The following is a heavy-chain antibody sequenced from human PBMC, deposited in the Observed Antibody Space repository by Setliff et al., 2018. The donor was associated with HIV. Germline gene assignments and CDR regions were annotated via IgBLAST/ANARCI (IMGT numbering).Heavy chain of an antibody. Sequence: SVKVSCKASGGTFSSYAISWVRQAPGQGLEWMGGIIPIFGTANYAQKFQGRVTMTRDTSINTAYMELSGLRSDDTAVYYCARQLSNSLESWGQGTPVTVSS. CDR1: GGTFSSYA. CDR3: ARQLSNSLES. V-gene: IGHV1-69*05. D-gene: IGHD1-1*01. CDR2: IIPIFGTA. J-gene: IGHJ4*02.